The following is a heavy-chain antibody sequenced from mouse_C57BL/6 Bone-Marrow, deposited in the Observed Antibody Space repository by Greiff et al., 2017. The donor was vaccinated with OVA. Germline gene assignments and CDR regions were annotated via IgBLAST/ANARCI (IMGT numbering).Heavy chain of an antibody. D-gene: IGHD2-3*01. CDR3: ARDGGWLLYFDY. J-gene: IGHJ2*01. V-gene: IGHV7-3*01. CDR1: GFTFTDYY. Sequence: EVKVVESGGGLVQPGGSLSLSCAASGFTFTDYYMSWVRQPPGKALEWLGFIRNKANGYTTEYSASVKGRFTISRDNSQSSLYLQMNALRAEDSATYYCARDGGWLLYFDYWGQGTTLTVSS. CDR2: IRNKANGYTT.